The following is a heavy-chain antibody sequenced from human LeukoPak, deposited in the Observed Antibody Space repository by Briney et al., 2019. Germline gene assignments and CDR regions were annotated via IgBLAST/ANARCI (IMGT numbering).Heavy chain of an antibody. CDR3: ARHNSGYDGDYFDY. V-gene: IGHV5-51*01. CDR1: GYSFTSYL. CDR2: IYPGDSDT. D-gene: IGHD5-12*01. J-gene: IGHJ4*02. Sequence: GESLKISCKGSGYSFTSYLIGLVRHMAGKLLERMGIIYPGDSDTRYSASFQGQVTIPADKSISTAYLQWSSLKASDTAMYYCARHNSGYDGDYFDYWGQGTLVTVSS.